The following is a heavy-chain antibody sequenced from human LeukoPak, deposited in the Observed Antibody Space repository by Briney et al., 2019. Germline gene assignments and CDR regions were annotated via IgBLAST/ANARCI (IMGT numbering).Heavy chain of an antibody. CDR2: IDIYATKT. CDR3: ARDYKADF. J-gene: IGHJ4*02. CDR1: EFTFSNYN. V-gene: IGHV3-23*05. Sequence: GRSLRLSCAASEFTFSNYNMTWVRQAPGKGLEWVSAIDIYATKTNYADSVKGRFTISRDNSKNTLYLQMNSLRGEDTAIYYCARDYKADFWGQGTLVTVSS. D-gene: IGHD3-10*01.